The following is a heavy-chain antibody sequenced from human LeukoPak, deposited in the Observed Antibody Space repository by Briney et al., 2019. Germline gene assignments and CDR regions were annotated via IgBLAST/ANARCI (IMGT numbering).Heavy chain of an antibody. V-gene: IGHV1-18*01. Sequence: GASVKVSCKASGYTFTSYGISWVRQAPGQGLEWMGWISAYNGNTNYAQKLQGRVTMTTDTSTSTAYMELRSLRSDDTAVYCCARDGTMITFGGVIVPSYWGQGTLVTVSS. J-gene: IGHJ4*02. CDR2: ISAYNGNT. CDR3: ARDGTMITFGGVIVPSY. D-gene: IGHD3-16*02. CDR1: GYTFTSYG.